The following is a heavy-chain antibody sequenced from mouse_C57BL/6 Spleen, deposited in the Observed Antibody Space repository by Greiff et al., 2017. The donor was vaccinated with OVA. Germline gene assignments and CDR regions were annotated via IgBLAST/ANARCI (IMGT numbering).Heavy chain of an antibody. CDR2: IRNKANGYTT. D-gene: IGHD2-4*01. V-gene: IGHV7-3*01. Sequence: EVHLVESGGGLVQPGGSLSLSCAASGFTFTDYYMSWVRQPPGKALEWLGFIRNKANGYTTEYSASVKGRFTISRDNSQSILYLQLNALRAEDSATYSCARYIRDYDEWGYAMDYWGQGTSVTVSS. CDR1: GFTFTDYY. CDR3: ARYIRDYDEWGYAMDY. J-gene: IGHJ4*01.